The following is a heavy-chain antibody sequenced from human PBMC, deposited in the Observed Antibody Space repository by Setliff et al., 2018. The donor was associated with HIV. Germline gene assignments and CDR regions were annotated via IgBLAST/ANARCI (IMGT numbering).Heavy chain of an antibody. CDR3: ARGQPLTGEAHLFDP. V-gene: IGHV4-31*03. J-gene: IGHJ5*02. CDR2: IYYSGTT. Sequence: SETLSLTCTVSGGSISSSSYYWGWIRQPPGRGLEWIGYIYYSGTTYYNPSLKSRVTISVDTSKNQFSLKLNSVTAADTAVYYCARGQPLTGEAHLFDPWGQGTLVTVSS. CDR1: GGSISSSSYY. D-gene: IGHD7-27*01.